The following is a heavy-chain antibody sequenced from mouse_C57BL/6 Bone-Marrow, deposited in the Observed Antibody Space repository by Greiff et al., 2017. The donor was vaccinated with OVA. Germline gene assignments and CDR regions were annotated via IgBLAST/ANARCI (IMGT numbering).Heavy chain of an antibody. V-gene: IGHV5-17*01. Sequence: EVKVVESGGGLVKPGGSLKLSCAASGFTFSDYGMHWVRQAPEKGLEWVAYISSGSSTIYYADTVKGRFTISRDNAKNTLFLQMTSLRSEDTAMYYCARKDYGSSLFAYWGQGTLVTVSA. J-gene: IGHJ3*01. CDR3: ARKDYGSSLFAY. CDR2: ISSGSSTI. D-gene: IGHD1-1*01. CDR1: GFTFSDYG.